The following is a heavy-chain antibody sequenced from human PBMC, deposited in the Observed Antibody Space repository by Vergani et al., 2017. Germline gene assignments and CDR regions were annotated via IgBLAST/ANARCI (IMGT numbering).Heavy chain of an antibody. V-gene: IGHV4-30-4*01. CDR3: ARHSNPYYYYYYMDV. CDR2: IYYSGST. Sequence: QVQLQESGPGLVKPSQTLSLTCTVSGGSISSGDYYWSWIRQPPGKGLEWIGYIYYSGSTNYNPSLKSRVTISVDTSKNQFSLKLSSVTAADTAVYYCARHSNPYYYYYYMDVWGKGTTVTVSS. D-gene: IGHD1-14*01. CDR1: GGSISSGDYY. J-gene: IGHJ6*03.